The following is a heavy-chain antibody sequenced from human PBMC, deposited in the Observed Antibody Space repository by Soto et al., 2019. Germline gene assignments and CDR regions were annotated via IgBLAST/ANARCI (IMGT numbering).Heavy chain of an antibody. CDR1: GGSISSSSYY. D-gene: IGHD3-3*01. J-gene: IGHJ4*02. Sequence: SETLSLTCTVSGGSISSSSYYWGWIRQPPGKGLEWIGSIYYSGSTYYNPSLKSRVTISVDTSKNQFSLKLSSVTAADTAVYYCANSVTYYDFWSGYWGFDYWGQGTLVTVSS. V-gene: IGHV4-39*01. CDR2: IYYSGST. CDR3: ANSVTYYDFWSGYWGFDY.